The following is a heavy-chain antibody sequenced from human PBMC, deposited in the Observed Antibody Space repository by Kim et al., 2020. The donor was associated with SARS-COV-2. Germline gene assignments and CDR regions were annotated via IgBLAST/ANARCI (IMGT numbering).Heavy chain of an antibody. CDR2: ISAYNGNT. D-gene: IGHD3-22*01. CDR1: GYTFTSYG. Sequence: ASVKVSCKASGYTFTSYGISWVRQAPGQGLEWMGWISAYNGNTNYAQKLQGRVTMTTDTSTSTAYMELRSLRSDDTAVYYCARDFPTRGTITMTDAFDIWGQGTMVTVSS. V-gene: IGHV1-18*04. J-gene: IGHJ3*02. CDR3: ARDFPTRGTITMTDAFDI.